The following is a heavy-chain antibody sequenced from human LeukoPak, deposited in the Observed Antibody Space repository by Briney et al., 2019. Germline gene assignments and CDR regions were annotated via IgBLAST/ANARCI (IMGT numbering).Heavy chain of an antibody. J-gene: IGHJ4*02. CDR3: ARDRGGGDYVWGSYRLIFDY. V-gene: IGHV1-18*01. CDR1: GYTFTSYG. Sequence: EASVKVSCKASGYTFTSYGISWVRQAPGQGLEWMGWISAYNGNTNYAQKLQGRVTMTTDTSTSTAYMELRSLRSDDTAVYYCARDRGGGDYVWGSYRLIFDYWGQGTLVTVSS. CDR2: ISAYNGNT. D-gene: IGHD3-16*02.